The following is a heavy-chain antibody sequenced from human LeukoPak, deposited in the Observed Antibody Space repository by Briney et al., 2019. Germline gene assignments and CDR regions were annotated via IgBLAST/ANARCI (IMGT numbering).Heavy chain of an antibody. CDR3: ARRSILGATFGY. Sequence: SETLSLTCAVYGGSFSGYYWSWIRQPPGKGLEWIGEINHSGSTNYNPSLKSRVTISVDKSKNQFSLKLSSVTAADTAVYYCARRSILGATFGYWGQGTLVTVSS. J-gene: IGHJ4*02. CDR1: GGSFSGYY. CDR2: INHSGST. D-gene: IGHD1-26*01. V-gene: IGHV4-34*01.